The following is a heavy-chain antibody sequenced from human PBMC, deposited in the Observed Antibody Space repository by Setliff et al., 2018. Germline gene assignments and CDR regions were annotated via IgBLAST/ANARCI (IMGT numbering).Heavy chain of an antibody. J-gene: IGHJ4*02. V-gene: IGHV1-69*13. CDR2: IIPLFGTT. CDR1: GGTFRSYG. Sequence: SVKVSCKASGGTFRSYGVSWVRQAPGQGLEWVGGIIPLFGTTHIAEKFQGGVTITEDESTSTAYMELSSLRSEDTAVYCCAREYGHSYDSTHYVYYFEYWGQGTLVTVSS. D-gene: IGHD3-22*01. CDR3: AREYGHSYDSTHYVYYFEY.